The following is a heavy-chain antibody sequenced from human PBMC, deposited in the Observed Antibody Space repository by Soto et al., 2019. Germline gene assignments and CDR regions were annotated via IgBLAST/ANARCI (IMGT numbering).Heavy chain of an antibody. CDR2: IIPICGTA. CDR1: GGTFSSYA. J-gene: IGHJ4*02. D-gene: IGHD6-13*01. CDR3: ARHRSSCGFDS. V-gene: IGHV1-69*12. Sequence: QVQLVQSGAEVKKPGSSVKVSCKASGGTFSSYAISWVRQAPGQGLEWMGGIIPICGTANYAQKFQGRVTITADESTSAAHMQLSSLRSEDTAVYYFARHRSSCGFDSWGQVTLVTVSS.